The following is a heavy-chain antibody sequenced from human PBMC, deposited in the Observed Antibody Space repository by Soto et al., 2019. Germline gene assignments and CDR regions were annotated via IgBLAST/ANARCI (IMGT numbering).Heavy chain of an antibody. J-gene: IGHJ4*02. CDR2: IRSKANSYAT. D-gene: IGHD3-9*01. V-gene: IGHV3-73*01. CDR1: GFTFSGSA. Sequence: EVQLVESGGGLVQPGGSLKLSCAASGFTFSGSAMHWVRQASGKGLEWVGRIRSKANSYATAYAASVKGRFTISRDDSKNTAYLQMNSLKTEDTAVYYCTTYHYYDIVTGYHYYFDYWGQGTLVTVSS. CDR3: TTYHYYDIVTGYHYYFDY.